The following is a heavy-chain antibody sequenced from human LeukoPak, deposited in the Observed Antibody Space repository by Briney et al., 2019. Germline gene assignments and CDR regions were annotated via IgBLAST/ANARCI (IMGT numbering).Heavy chain of an antibody. Sequence: PSETLSLTCTVSGGSISSYYWSWIRQPAGKGLEWIGRIYTSGSTNYNPSLKSRVTMSVDTSKNQFSLKLSSVTAADTAVYYCARETTPRYSSGPTFDYWGQGTLVTVSS. D-gene: IGHD6-19*01. V-gene: IGHV4-4*07. CDR2: IYTSGST. CDR1: GGSISSYY. J-gene: IGHJ4*02. CDR3: ARETTPRYSSGPTFDY.